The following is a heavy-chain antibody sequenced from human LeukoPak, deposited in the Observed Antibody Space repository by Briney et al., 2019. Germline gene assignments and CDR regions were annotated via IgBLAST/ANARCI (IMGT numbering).Heavy chain of an antibody. CDR1: GGSISTYY. D-gene: IGHD6-19*01. CDR2: NHYTGST. J-gene: IGHJ4*02. V-gene: IGHV4-59*01. CDR3: ARGLGGSSGCFGY. Sequence: SETLSLTCTVFGGSISTYYWTWIRQPPGKGLEWIGYNHYTGSTNHNPSLKSRVTISVDTSKNQLSLKLRSVTAADTAVYYCARGLGGSSGCFGYWGQGTLVTVSS.